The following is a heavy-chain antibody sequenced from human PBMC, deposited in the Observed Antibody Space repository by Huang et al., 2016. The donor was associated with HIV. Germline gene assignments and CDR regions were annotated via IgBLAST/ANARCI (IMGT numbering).Heavy chain of an antibody. CDR1: TFTFGASW. D-gene: IGHD1-7*01. V-gene: IGHV3-7*01. J-gene: IGHJ6*02. CDR3: ATKTAGMDI. Sequence: VESGGRSVQPGGSIKLSCVGSTFTFGASWLSWVRQPPGKGLEGVANIKQDESEKYYVDAVKGRFNISRDNARKVLFLEMDDLRVEDTAIYFCATKTAGMDIWGQGTTVTVSS. CDR2: IKQDESEK.